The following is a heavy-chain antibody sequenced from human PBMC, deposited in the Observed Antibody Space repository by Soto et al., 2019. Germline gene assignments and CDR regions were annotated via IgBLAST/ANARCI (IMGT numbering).Heavy chain of an antibody. Sequence: PSETLSLTCAVSGGSISLVGYSWSWIRQPPGKGLEWIGYISHRGNTYYNPSLRSRVTISVDRSKNEFSLNLRSVTAADTAMYYCARYDSSGDFDYWGQGTLVTVSS. D-gene: IGHD3-22*01. J-gene: IGHJ4*02. CDR1: GGSISLVGYS. CDR2: ISHRGNT. CDR3: ARYDSSGDFDY. V-gene: IGHV4-30-2*01.